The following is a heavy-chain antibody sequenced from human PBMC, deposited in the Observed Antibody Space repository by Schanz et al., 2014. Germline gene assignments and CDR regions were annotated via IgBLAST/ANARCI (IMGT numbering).Heavy chain of an antibody. J-gene: IGHJ4*02. CDR2: ISGSSRTI. Sequence: VRLVESGGGWVQPGGSLRLSCAASGFGFSSYSMNWVRQAPGKGLEWVSYISGSSRTIYYADSMKGRFTVSRDNAKNSLYLEMNSLRAEDTALYYCARDRRNADLDYWGQGTLVTVSS. CDR1: GFGFSSYS. CDR3: ARDRRNADLDY. V-gene: IGHV3-48*01. D-gene: IGHD1-1*01.